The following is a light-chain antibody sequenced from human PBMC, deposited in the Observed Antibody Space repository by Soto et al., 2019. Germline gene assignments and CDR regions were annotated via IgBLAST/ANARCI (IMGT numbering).Light chain of an antibody. V-gene: IGLV2-11*01. CDR2: DVS. J-gene: IGLJ1*01. CDR1: SSDVGGYNY. CDR3: CSYAGSYTRV. Sequence: QSVLTQPRSVSGSPGQSVTISCTGTSSDVGGYNYVSWYQQHPGKAPKLMIYDVSKRPSGVPHRSSDPKSRNTASLTISGLPAEDEADYYCCSYAGSYTRVFGTGTKVPVL.